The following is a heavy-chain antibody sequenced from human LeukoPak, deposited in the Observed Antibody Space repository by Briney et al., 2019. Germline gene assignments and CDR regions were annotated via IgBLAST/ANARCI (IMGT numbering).Heavy chain of an antibody. CDR2: INPSSGST. V-gene: IGHV1-46*01. CDR3: ARDRGIVVVHDAFDI. D-gene: IGHD3-22*01. CDR1: GYTFTSYY. Sequence: ASVKVSCKASGYTFTSYYMHWVRQAPGQGLEWMGIINPSSGSTSYAQKFQGRVTMTRDMSTSTVYMELSSLRSEDTAVYYCARDRGIVVVHDAFDIWGQGTMVTVSS. J-gene: IGHJ3*02.